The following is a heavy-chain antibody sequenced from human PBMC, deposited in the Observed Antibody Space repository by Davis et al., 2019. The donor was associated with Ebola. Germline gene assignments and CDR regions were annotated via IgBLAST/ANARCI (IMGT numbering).Heavy chain of an antibody. CDR1: GGSISNSDFNY. CDR3: ARLISTYSSTWWDY. CDR2: IYYSGGT. J-gene: IGHJ4*02. D-gene: IGHD6-13*01. V-gene: IGHV4-39*01. Sequence: SETLSLTCTVSGGSISNSDFNYWGWIRQPPGKGLEWIGSIYYSGGTYYKPSLKSRVTISVDTSKNQFSLKLSSVAAADTALYYCARLISTYSSTWWDYWGQGTLVTASS.